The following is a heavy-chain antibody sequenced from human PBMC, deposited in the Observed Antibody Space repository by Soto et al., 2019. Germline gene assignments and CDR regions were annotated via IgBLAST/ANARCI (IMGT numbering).Heavy chain of an antibody. V-gene: IGHV1-69*06. CDR3: ARAVSKYYDFWSGYSPYYYYGMDV. CDR1: GGTFSSYA. J-gene: IGHJ6*02. CDR2: IIPIFGTA. D-gene: IGHD3-3*01. Sequence: SVKVSCKASGGTFSSYAISWVRQSPGQGLEWMGGIIPIFGTANYAQKFQGRVTITADKSTSTAYMELSSLRSEDTAVYYCARAVSKYYDFWSGYSPYYYYGMDVWGQGTTVTAP.